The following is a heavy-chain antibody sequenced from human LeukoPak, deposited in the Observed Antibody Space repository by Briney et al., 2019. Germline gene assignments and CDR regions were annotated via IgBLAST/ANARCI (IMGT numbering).Heavy chain of an antibody. CDR3: ARAVGYDYVWGSYRYAPDY. Sequence: SETLSLTCAVYGGSFSGYYWSWIRQPPGKGLEWIGEINHSGSTNYNPSLKSRVTISVDTSKNQFSLKLSSVTAADTAVYYCARAVGYDYVWGSYRYAPDYWGQGTLATVSS. D-gene: IGHD3-16*02. CDR1: GGSFSGYY. J-gene: IGHJ4*02. CDR2: INHSGST. V-gene: IGHV4-34*01.